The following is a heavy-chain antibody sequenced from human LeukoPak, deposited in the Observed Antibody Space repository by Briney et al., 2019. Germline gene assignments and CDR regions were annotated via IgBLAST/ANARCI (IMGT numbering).Heavy chain of an antibody. Sequence: PGRSLRLSCAASGFTFSSYVMHWVRQAPGKGLEWVAVISYDGSNKYYADSVKGRFTISRDNSKNTLYLQMNSLRAEDTAVYYCAKDRAAAGEIDYWGQGTLVTVSS. D-gene: IGHD6-13*01. V-gene: IGHV3-30*18. CDR3: AKDRAAAGEIDY. CDR2: ISYDGSNK. CDR1: GFTFSSYV. J-gene: IGHJ4*02.